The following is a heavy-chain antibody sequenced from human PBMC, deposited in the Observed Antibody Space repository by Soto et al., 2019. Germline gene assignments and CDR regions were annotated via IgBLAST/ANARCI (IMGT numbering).Heavy chain of an antibody. J-gene: IGHJ4*02. D-gene: IGHD6-13*01. CDR1: GYTLSKLY. CDR2: FDPEDVET. V-gene: IGHV1-24*01. CDR3: VRDSGAKLSSS. Sequence: ASVKVSCKVSGYTLSKLYIHWVRQAPGKGLEWMGGFDPEDVETGFAQKFQGRVTMTADESARTAYMGLRSLKSDDTAVYYCVRDSGAKLSSSWGQGTLVTVSS.